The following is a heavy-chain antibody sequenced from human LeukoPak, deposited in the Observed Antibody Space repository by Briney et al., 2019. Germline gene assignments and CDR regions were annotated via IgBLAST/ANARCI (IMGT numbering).Heavy chain of an antibody. D-gene: IGHD3-9*01. CDR2: IDPSDSYT. V-gene: IGHV5-10-1*01. CDR1: GYSFTSYW. CDR3: ARQGRNYDILTGSNWFDP. Sequence: GESLKISCKGSGYSFTSYWISWVRQMPGKGLEWMGRIDPSDSYTNYSPSFQGHVTISADKSISTAYLQWSSLKASDTAMYYCARQGRNYDILTGSNWFDPWGQGTLVTVSS. J-gene: IGHJ5*02.